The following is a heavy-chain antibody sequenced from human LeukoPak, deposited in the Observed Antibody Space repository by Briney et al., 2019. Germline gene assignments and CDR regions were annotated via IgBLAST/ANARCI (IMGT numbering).Heavy chain of an antibody. Sequence: SETLSLTCTVSGGSISSGGYYWSWIRQPPGKGLEWIGYIYHSGSTYYNPSLKSRVTISVDRSKNQFSLKLSSVTAADTAVYYCARYPNPDYYDSSGYLGDDAFDIWGQGTMVTVSS. CDR1: GGSISSGGYY. V-gene: IGHV4-30-2*01. J-gene: IGHJ3*02. D-gene: IGHD3-22*01. CDR2: IYHSGST. CDR3: ARYPNPDYYDSSGYLGDDAFDI.